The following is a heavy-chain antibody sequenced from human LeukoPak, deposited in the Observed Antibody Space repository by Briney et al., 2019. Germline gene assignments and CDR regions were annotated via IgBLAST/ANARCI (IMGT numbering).Heavy chain of an antibody. CDR2: ITHSGGT. V-gene: IGHV4-59*01. D-gene: IGHD7-27*01. CDR3: ARGRISNWGFEGTLFDA. J-gene: IGHJ4*02. CDR1: GGSLNSYY. Sequence: SETLSLTCTVSGGSLNSYYWSWIRQPPGKGLEWIGFITHSGGTDFDSSLGGRVTISVDTSMNQFSLRLTSMTAADTAVYFCARGRISNWGFEGTLFDAWGQGVLVTVSS.